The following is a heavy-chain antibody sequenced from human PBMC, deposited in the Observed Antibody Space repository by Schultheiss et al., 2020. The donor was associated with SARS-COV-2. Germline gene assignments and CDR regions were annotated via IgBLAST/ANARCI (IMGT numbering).Heavy chain of an antibody. CDR3: AREVAITMVRGVRNYYYGMDV. D-gene: IGHD3-10*01. Sequence: GGSLRLSCAASGFTVSSNYMSWIRQAPGKGLEWVSYISSSGSYIYYADSVKGRFTISRDNSNNMLYLQMNSLRAEDTAVYYCAREVAITMVRGVRNYYYGMDVWGQGTTVTVSS. CDR1: GFTVSSNY. J-gene: IGHJ6*02. V-gene: IGHV3-11*04. CDR2: ISSSGSYI.